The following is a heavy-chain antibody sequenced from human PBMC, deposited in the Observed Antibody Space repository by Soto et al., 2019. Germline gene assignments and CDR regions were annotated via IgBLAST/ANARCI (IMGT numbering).Heavy chain of an antibody. CDR2: ISGSGGST. CDR3: AKGWYYDFWSGYYFDY. CDR1: GFTFSSYA. D-gene: IGHD3-3*01. V-gene: IGHV3-23*01. J-gene: IGHJ4*02. Sequence: GGSLRLSRAASGFTFSSYAMNWVRQAPGKGLEWVSAISGSGGSTYYADSVKGRFTISRDNSKNTLYLQMNSLRAEDTAVYYCAKGWYYDFWSGYYFDYWGQGTLVTVSS.